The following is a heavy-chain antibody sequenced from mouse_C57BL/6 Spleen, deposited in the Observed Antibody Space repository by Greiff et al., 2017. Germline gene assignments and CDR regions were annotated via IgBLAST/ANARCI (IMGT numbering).Heavy chain of an antibody. V-gene: IGHV1-19*01. CDR1: GYTFTDYY. CDR2: INPYNGGT. CDR3: AKDYGSSPYYAMDY. J-gene: IGHJ4*01. D-gene: IGHD1-1*01. Sequence: VQLQQSGPVLVKPGASVKMSCKASGYTFTDYYMNWVKQSHGKSLEWIGVINPYNGGTSYNQKFKGKATLTVDKSSSTAYMELNSLTSEDSAVYDCAKDYGSSPYYAMDYWGQGTAVTVSS.